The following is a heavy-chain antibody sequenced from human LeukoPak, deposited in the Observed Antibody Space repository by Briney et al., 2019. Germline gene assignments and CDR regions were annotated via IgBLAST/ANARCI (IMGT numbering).Heavy chain of an antibody. D-gene: IGHD2-2*01. CDR1: GFTFSSYS. V-gene: IGHV3-21*01. Sequence: PGGSLRLSCAASGFTFSSYSMNWVRQAPGKGLEWVSSISSSSSYIYYADSVKGRFTISRDNAKNSLYLQMNSLRAEDTAVYYCAKGAGSSPTGDFDYWGQGTLVTVSS. CDR3: AKGAGSSPTGDFDY. CDR2: ISSSSSYI. J-gene: IGHJ4*02.